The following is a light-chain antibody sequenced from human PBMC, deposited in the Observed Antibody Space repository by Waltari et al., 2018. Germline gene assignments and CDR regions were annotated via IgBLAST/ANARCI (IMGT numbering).Light chain of an antibody. J-gene: IGLJ2*01. CDR2: GVN. V-gene: IGLV1-40*01. Sequence: QSVLTQPPSVSGAPGQRVTIPCTGSGSNIGAGYDTPWYQLLPGNAPRPLHYGVNTRPLGVPDRFFGSQSGTSASLAITGLQAEDEGDYYCQSYDTSLSVVFGGGTKLTVL. CDR3: QSYDTSLSVV. CDR1: GSNIGAGYD.